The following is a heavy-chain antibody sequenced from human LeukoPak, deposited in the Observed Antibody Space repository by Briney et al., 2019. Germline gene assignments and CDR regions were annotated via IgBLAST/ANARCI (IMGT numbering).Heavy chain of an antibody. CDR2: ISGNGDGT. V-gene: IGHV3-23*01. D-gene: IGHD3-22*01. CDR3: ALSSSGFYRSYFDY. J-gene: IGHJ4*02. CDR1: GFTFSNYA. Sequence: GGSLRLSCAASGFTFSNYAMSWVRQSPGKGLEWVSTISGNGDGTYYADSVKGRFTISRDNSKNTLYLQMNSLSPEDTAVYYCALSSSGFYRSYFDYWGQGTLVTVSS.